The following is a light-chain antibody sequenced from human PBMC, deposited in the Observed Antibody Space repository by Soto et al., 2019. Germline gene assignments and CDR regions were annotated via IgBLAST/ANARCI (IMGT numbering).Light chain of an antibody. CDR3: HQRSKWPLT. V-gene: IGKV3-11*01. Sequence: EIVLTQSPDTLSLSPGERATLSCRASQSVRTYLAWYQQKPGQAPRLLIYDASNRATDIPDRFSGSGSGTDFTLTISSLDPEDFAVYYCHQRSKWPLTFGGGTKVEIK. CDR1: QSVRTY. J-gene: IGKJ4*01. CDR2: DAS.